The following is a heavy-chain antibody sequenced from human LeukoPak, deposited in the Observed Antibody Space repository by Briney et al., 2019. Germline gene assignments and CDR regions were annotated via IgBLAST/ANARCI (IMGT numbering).Heavy chain of an antibody. CDR3: ARALMVLYYYGMDV. J-gene: IGHJ6*02. CDR2: IIPIFGTA. Sequence: SVKVSCKASGGTFSSYAISWVRQAPGQGLEWMGGIIPIFGTANYAQKFQGRVTMTRDTSTSTVYMELSSLRSEDTAVYYCARALMVLYYYGMDVWGQGTTVTVSS. V-gene: IGHV1-69*05. D-gene: IGHD2-8*01. CDR1: GGTFSSYA.